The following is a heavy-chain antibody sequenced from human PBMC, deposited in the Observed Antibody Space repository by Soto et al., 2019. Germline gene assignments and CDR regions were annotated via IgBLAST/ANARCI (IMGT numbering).Heavy chain of an antibody. V-gene: IGHV4-39*01. D-gene: IGHD2-15*01. CDR1: GGSISSSSYY. J-gene: IGHJ4*02. Sequence: QLQLQESGPGLVKPSETLSLTCTVSGGSISSSSYYWGWLRQPAGKGLEWIGSIYYSGSTYYNPFLKSRVTISVDTSKNQFSLKVSSVTAEDTDVYYGPVVVTDFDYGGQGTLVTVSS. CDR3: PVVVTDFDY. CDR2: IYYSGST.